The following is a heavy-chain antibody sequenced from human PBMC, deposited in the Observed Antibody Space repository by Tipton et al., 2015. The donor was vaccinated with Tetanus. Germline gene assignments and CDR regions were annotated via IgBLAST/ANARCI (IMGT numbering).Heavy chain of an antibody. CDR2: IIPIFGTA. Sequence: QSGPEVKKPGSSVKVSCXAXXXTFSSXXISWVRQAPGQGLEWMGGIIPIFGTANYAQKFQGRVTITADESTSTAYMELSSLRSEDTAVXXCALXXXRWLQLGYWGQGTLVTVSS. D-gene: IGHD5-24*01. J-gene: IGHJ4*02. V-gene: IGHV1-69*01. CDR3: ALXXXRWLQLGY. CDR1: XXTFSSXX.